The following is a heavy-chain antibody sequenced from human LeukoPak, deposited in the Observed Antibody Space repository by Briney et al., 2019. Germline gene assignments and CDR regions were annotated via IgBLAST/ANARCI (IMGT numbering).Heavy chain of an antibody. V-gene: IGHV3-30*02. CDR3: AKIGYSSSWYLFDY. J-gene: IGHJ4*02. CDR1: GFTFSSYG. CDR2: IRYDGSNK. Sequence: GGSLRLSCAASGFTFSSYGMHWVRQAPGKGLEWVAFIRYDGSNKYYADSVKGRFTISRDNSKNTLYLQMNSLRAEDTAVYYCAKIGYSSSWYLFDYWGQGTLVTVSP. D-gene: IGHD6-13*01.